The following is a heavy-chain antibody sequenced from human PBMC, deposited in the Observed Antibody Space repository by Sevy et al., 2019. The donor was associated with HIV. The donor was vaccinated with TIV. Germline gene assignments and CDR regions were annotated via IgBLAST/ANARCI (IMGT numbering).Heavy chain of an antibody. J-gene: IGHJ4*02. V-gene: IGHV3-66*01. D-gene: IGHD5-18*01. Sequence: GGSLRLSCAASGFTVSSNYMTWVRQAPGKGLEGVSVIYSDGTTYHADSVKDRFTISRDNSKYTLFLEMNSLRAEDTAFYYCARGKSGYGYGLNSWGQGTLVTVSS. CDR2: IYSDGTT. CDR3: ARGKSGYGYGLNS. CDR1: GFTVSSNY.